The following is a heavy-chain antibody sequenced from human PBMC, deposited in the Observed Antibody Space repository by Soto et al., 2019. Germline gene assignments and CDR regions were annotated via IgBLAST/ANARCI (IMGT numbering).Heavy chain of an antibody. J-gene: IGHJ4*02. CDR1: GFTFSTYA. CDR3: ARDRFASSWSYFDY. D-gene: IGHD6-13*01. CDR2: ISDDGSNK. V-gene: IGHV3-30-3*01. Sequence: QVQLVESGGGVVQPGRSLRLSCAASGFTFSTYALHWVRQAPGKGLEWVAVISDDGSNKYYADSVKGRFTISRDNSKNTLYLQMNSLRAEDTAMYYCARDRFASSWSYFDYWGQGTPVTVSS.